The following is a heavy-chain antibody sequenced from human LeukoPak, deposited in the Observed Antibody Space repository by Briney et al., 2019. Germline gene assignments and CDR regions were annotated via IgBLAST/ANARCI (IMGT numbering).Heavy chain of an antibody. CDR2: IIPIFGTA. CDR1: GGTFSSYA. CDR3: ARNSPGLVATIPKSYYYYGMDV. Sequence: SVKVSCKASGGTFSSYAISWVRQAPGQGLEWMGGIIPIFGTANYAQKFQGRVTVTADESTSTAYMELSSLRSEDTAVYYCARNSPGLVATIPKSYYYYGMDVWGKGTTVTVSS. J-gene: IGHJ6*04. D-gene: IGHD5-12*01. V-gene: IGHV1-69*13.